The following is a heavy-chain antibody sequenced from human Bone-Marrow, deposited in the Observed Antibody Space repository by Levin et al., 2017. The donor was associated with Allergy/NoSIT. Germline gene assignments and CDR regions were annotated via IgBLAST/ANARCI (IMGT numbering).Heavy chain of an antibody. CDR2: IIPIFGTA. CDR1: GGTFSSYA. J-gene: IGHJ4*02. Sequence: KISCKASGGTFSSYAISWVRQAPGQGLEWMGGIIPIFGTANYAQKFQGRVTITADESTSTAYMELSSLRSEDTAVYYCVTCCGRRDGYNWGQGTLVTVSS. D-gene: IGHD5-24*01. V-gene: IGHV1-69*01. CDR3: VTCCGRRDGYN.